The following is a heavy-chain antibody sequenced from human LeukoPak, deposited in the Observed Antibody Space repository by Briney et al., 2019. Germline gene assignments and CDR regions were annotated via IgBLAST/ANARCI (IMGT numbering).Heavy chain of an antibody. Sequence: GFLRLSCAASGFTFSSYAMSWVRQAPGKGLEWVSAISGSGGSTYYADSVKGRFTISRDNSKNTLYLQMNSLRAEDTALYFCARSVPDYTRFDYWGQGALVTVSS. D-gene: IGHD4-11*01. CDR3: ARSVPDYTRFDY. J-gene: IGHJ4*02. CDR1: GFTFSSYA. CDR2: ISGSGGST. V-gene: IGHV3-23*01.